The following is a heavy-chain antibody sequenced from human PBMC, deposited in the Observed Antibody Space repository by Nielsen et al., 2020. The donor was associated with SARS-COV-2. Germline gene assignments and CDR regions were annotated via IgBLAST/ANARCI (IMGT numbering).Heavy chain of an antibody. CDR2: ISYDGSNK. CDR3: AILKSDIVVVPAAMNFDY. V-gene: IGHV3-30*03. Sequence: LSLTCAASGFTFSSYGMHWVRQAPGKGLEWVAVISYDGSNKYYADSVKGRFTISRDNSKNTLYLQMNSLRAEDTAVYYCAILKSDIVVVPAAMNFDYWGQGTLVTVSS. J-gene: IGHJ4*02. CDR1: GFTFSSYG. D-gene: IGHD2-2*01.